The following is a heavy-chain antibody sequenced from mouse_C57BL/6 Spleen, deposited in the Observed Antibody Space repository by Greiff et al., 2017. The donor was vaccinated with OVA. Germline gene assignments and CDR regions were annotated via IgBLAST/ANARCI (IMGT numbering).Heavy chain of an antibody. CDR2: ILPSIGRT. D-gene: IGHD4-1*01. CDR1: DSEVFPIAY. CDR3: ASGRDLGWFAY. Sequence: QVQLQHSGSELRSPGSSVKLSCKDFDSEVFPIAYMSWVRQKPGHGFEWIGGILPSIGRTIYGEKFEDKATLDADTLSNTAYLELNSLTSEDSAIYYCASGRDLGWFAYWGQGTLVTVSA. V-gene: IGHV15-2*01. J-gene: IGHJ3*01.